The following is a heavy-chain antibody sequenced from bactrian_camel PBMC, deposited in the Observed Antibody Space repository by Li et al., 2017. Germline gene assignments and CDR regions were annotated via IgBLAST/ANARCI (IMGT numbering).Heavy chain of an antibody. CDR1: GFDFSTAW. V-gene: IGHV3S1*01. CDR3: AADYGLGPCPRDFFY. J-gene: IGHJ6*01. Sequence: HVQLVESGGGLVQPGGSLTLSCAASGFDFSTAWMYWVRQFPGKDREGVAAIHRDGRTKYGDRVKGRFTISKDNSERTLYLQMDSLKPEDTAMYYCAADYGLGPCPRDFFYWGLGTQVTVS. D-gene: IGHD5*01. CDR2: IHRDGRT.